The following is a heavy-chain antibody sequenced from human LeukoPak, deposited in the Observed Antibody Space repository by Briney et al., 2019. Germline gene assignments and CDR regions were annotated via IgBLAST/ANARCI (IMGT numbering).Heavy chain of an antibody. Sequence: SETLSLTCAVYGGSFSGYYWSWIRQPPGKGLEWIGEINHSGSTNYNPSLKSRVTISVDTSKNQFSLKLSSVTAADTAVYYCARAGTYYYDSSGYYGSGKHDYWGQGTLVTVSS. CDR1: GGSFSGYY. V-gene: IGHV4-34*01. J-gene: IGHJ4*02. CDR3: ARAGTYYYDSSGYYGSGKHDY. CDR2: INHSGST. D-gene: IGHD3-22*01.